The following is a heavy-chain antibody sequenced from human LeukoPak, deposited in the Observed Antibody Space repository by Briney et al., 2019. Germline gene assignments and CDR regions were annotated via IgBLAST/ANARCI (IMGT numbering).Heavy chain of an antibody. J-gene: IGHJ4*02. V-gene: IGHV3-21*04. CDR2: ISSSSSYI. CDR3: AKATGSYFTHNFDY. D-gene: IGHD1-26*01. CDR1: GFTFSSYS. Sequence: GGSLRLSCAASGFTFSSYSMNWVRQAPGKGLEWVSSISSSSSYIYYADSVKGRFTISRDNAKNSLYLQMNSLRAEDTALYYCAKATGSYFTHNFDYWGQGTLVTVSS.